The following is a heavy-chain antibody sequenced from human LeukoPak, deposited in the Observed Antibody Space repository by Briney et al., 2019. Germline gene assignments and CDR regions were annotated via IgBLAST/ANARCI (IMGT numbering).Heavy chain of an antibody. CDR2: ITSGLTT. D-gene: IGHD3-22*01. Sequence: TGGSLRLSCAASGFTFSTYAMTWVRQTPGKGLDWVSTITSGLTTYYADSVKGRFTISRDNSKNTVYLQMNSLRAEDTAVYYCAKSDNSDYYLGGAFDIWGQGTMVTVSS. CDR3: AKSDNSDYYLGGAFDI. J-gene: IGHJ3*02. CDR1: GFTFSTYA. V-gene: IGHV3-23*01.